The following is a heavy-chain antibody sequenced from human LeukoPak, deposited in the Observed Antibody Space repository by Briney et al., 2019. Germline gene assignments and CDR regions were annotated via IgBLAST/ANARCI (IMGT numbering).Heavy chain of an antibody. CDR3: AKVRKEGGTLALDY. CDR1: GYTFSGYS. Sequence: PGGSLRVSCADSGYTFSGYSMNWVRQAPGKGLEWVAYISSSSTTIYYADSVKRRCTISRDNAKNSLYLQVHRLRAEETAVYYCAKVRKEGGTLALDYWGQGTLVTVSS. V-gene: IGHV3-48*01. J-gene: IGHJ4*02. D-gene: IGHD2-15*01. CDR2: ISSSSTTI.